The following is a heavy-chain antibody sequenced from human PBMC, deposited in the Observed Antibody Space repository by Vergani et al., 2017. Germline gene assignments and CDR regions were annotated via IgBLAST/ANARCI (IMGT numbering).Heavy chain of an antibody. V-gene: IGHV3-11*05. CDR2: ISSSSSYT. J-gene: IGHJ4*02. D-gene: IGHD2-2*01. CDR1: GFTFSDYY. Sequence: QVQLVESGGGLVKPGGSLRLSCAASGFTFSDYYMSWIRQAPGKGLEWVSYISSSSSYTNYADSVKGRFTISRVNAKNSLYLQMNSLRAEDTAVYYCARDRNKVVVVPAAMAWGYWGQGTLVTVSS. CDR3: ARDRNKVVVVPAAMAWGY.